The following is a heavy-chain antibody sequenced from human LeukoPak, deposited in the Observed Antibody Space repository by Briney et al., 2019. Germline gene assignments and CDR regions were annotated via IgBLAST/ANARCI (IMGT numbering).Heavy chain of an antibody. V-gene: IGHV1-2*02. J-gene: IGHJ5*02. D-gene: IGHD2-15*01. CDR3: ARERSGGSRNWFDP. Sequence: ASVKVSCKASGYTFTGYYIHWVRQAPGQGLEWIGWINPTSGGTNYGQKFRGRVTMTRDMSISTAYMELSRLRSDDTAVYYCARERSGGSRNWFDPWGQGTLVTVSS. CDR1: GYTFTGYY. CDR2: INPTSGGT.